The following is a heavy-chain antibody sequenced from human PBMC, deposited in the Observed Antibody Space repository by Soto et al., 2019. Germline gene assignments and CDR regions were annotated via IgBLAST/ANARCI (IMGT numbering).Heavy chain of an antibody. V-gene: IGHV3-66*01. CDR3: ASGIGVVIIATIPTMDV. D-gene: IGHD3-3*01. Sequence: GGSLRLSCAASGFTVSSNYMSWVRQAPGKGLEWVSVIYSGGSTYYADSVKGRFTISRDNSKNTLYLQMNSLRAEDTAVYYCASGIGVVIIATIPTMDVWGQGTTVTVSS. J-gene: IGHJ6*02. CDR1: GFTVSSNY. CDR2: IYSGGST.